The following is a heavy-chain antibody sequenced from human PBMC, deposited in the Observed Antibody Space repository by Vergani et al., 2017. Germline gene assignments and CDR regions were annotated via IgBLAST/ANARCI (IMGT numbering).Heavy chain of an antibody. CDR3: ARALTWLRYFKVLFDY. J-gene: IGHJ4*02. CDR2: IYYSGST. CDR1: GGSISSSSYY. D-gene: IGHD3-9*01. V-gene: IGHV4-39*01. Sequence: QLQLQESGPGLVKPSETLSLTCTVSGGSISSSSYYWGWIRQPPGKGLEWIGRIYYSGSTYYNPSLKSRVTISVDTSKNQFSLKLSSVTAADTAVYYCARALTWLRYFKVLFDYWGQGTLVTVSS.